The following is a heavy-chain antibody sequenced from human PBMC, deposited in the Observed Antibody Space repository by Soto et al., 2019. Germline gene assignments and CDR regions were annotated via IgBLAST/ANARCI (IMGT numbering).Heavy chain of an antibody. CDR1: GDSVSSNSAG. D-gene: IGHD5-12*01. CDR3: ARGSWDDVSGHYYMDV. CDR2: TYYKSKWFN. J-gene: IGHJ6*03. V-gene: IGHV6-1*01. Sequence: QVQLQLSGPGLMEPSQTLSLTCAISGDSVSSNSAGWNWVRQTPSRGLEWLGRTYYKSKWFNNYAVTVKSRRTINPDTSQKQFSLHLDSVTPEDTAVYFCARGSWDDVSGHYYMDVWGKGTTVTVSS.